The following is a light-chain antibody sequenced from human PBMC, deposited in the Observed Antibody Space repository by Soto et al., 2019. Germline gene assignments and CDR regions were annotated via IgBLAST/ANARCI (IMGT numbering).Light chain of an antibody. CDR3: QQGYTTRWT. Sequence: DIQMTQSPTSLSASVGDRVTITCRASQKIRSYLNWYQQIPGKAPNLLIYATSILQTGVPSRFSGSGTGTYFTLTINGLQPEDFATYYCQQGYTTRWTFGQGTKVEIK. V-gene: IGKV1-39*01. CDR2: ATS. CDR1: QKIRSY. J-gene: IGKJ1*01.